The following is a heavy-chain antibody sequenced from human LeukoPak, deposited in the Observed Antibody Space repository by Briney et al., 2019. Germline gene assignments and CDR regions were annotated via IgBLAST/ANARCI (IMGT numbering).Heavy chain of an antibody. Sequence: GGSLRLSCAASGFIFSSSAMSWDRQVPGKGLEWVSAISGSGGSTYYADSVKGRFTMSRDNSKNTLYLQMNSLRAEDTAVYYCAKVGTGRSDYWGQGTLVTVSS. CDR2: ISGSGGST. V-gene: IGHV3-23*01. D-gene: IGHD1-14*01. CDR3: AKVGTGRSDY. J-gene: IGHJ4*02. CDR1: GFIFSSSA.